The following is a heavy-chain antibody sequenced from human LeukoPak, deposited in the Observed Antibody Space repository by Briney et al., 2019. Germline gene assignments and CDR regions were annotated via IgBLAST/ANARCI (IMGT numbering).Heavy chain of an antibody. CDR3: ARAYSSSWQVA. CDR1: GGSFSGYY. V-gene: IGHV4-34*01. D-gene: IGHD6-13*01. CDR2: TNHSGST. Sequence: SETLSLTCAVYGGSFSGYYWSWIRQPPGKGLEWIGETNHSGSTNYNPSLKSRVTISVDTSKNQFSLKLSSVTAADTAVYYCARAYSSSWQVAWGQGTLVTVSS. J-gene: IGHJ5*02.